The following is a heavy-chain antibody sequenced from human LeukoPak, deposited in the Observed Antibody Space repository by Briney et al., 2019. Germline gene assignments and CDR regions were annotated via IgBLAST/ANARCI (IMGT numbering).Heavy chain of an antibody. D-gene: IGHD3-22*01. CDR3: AKGAGYYDSSGYYDY. Sequence: GRSLRLSCAASGFTFDDYAMHWVRQAPGKGLEWVSGFSWNSGSIGYADSVKGRFTISRDNAKNSLYLQMNSLRAEDTALYYCAKGAGYYDSSGYYDYWGQGTLVTVSS. V-gene: IGHV3-9*01. J-gene: IGHJ4*02. CDR2: FSWNSGSI. CDR1: GFTFDDYA.